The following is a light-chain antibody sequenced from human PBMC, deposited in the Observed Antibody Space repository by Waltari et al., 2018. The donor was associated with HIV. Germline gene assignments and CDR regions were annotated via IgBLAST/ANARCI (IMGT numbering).Light chain of an antibody. J-gene: IGLJ3*02. V-gene: IGLV1-47*01. CDR3: AVWDDKLGAWL. CDR2: RND. CDR1: LSNIGSNY. Sequence: QSVLSQPPSAPGTPGQRVTISCSGGLSNIGSNYVYWYQQFSGMGPKLVIFRNDPRLPEVHDRCTGSKAGTSASLISTGVQSEDESDDYCAVWDDKLGAWLFGGGTRVTV.